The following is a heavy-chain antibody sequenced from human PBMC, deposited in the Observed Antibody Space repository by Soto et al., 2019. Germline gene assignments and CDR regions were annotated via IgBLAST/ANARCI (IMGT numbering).Heavy chain of an antibody. CDR1: GYTFTSYG. CDR2: ISTYNGNT. V-gene: IGHV1-18*01. Sequence: ASAEVSCTASGYTFTSYGISCVLHAPGQGLEWMGWISTYNGNTNYAQNLQGRVTMTTEISTNTAYMELRSLRSDDTAVYYCARVVGGIPVAGSWNWFDPWGQGTLVTVSS. J-gene: IGHJ5*02. CDR3: ARVVGGIPVAGSWNWFDP. D-gene: IGHD6-19*01.